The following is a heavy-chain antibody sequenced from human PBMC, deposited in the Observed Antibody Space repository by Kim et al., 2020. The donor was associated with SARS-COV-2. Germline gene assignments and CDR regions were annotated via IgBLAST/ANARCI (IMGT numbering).Heavy chain of an antibody. D-gene: IGHD1-26*01. CDR2: IYYSGST. CDR1: GGSISSSSYY. CDR3: AFSGSYLWYFDY. J-gene: IGHJ4*02. V-gene: IGHV4-39*01. Sequence: SETLSLTCTVSGGSISSSSYYWGWIRQPPGKGLEWIGSIYYSGSTYYNPSLKSRVTISVDTSKNQFSLKLSSVTAADTAVYYCAFSGSYLWYFDYWGQGTLVTVSS.